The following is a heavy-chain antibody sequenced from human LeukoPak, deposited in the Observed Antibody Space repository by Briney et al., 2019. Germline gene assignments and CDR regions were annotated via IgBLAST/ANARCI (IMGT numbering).Heavy chain of an antibody. CDR3: ATCAAIYYYMDV. CDR2: IIPIFGTA. Sequence: GSSVKVSCKASGGTFSSYAISWVRQAPGQGLEWMGGIIPIFGTANYAQKFQGGVTITTDESTSTAYMELSSLRSEDTAVYYCATCAAIYYYMDVWGKGTTVTVSS. J-gene: IGHJ6*03. CDR1: GGTFSSYA. D-gene: IGHD2-2*01. V-gene: IGHV1-69*05.